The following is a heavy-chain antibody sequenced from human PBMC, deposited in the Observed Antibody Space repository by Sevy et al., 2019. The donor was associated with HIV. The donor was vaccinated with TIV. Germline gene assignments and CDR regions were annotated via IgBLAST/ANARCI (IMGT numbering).Heavy chain of an antibody. V-gene: IGHV3-74*01. Sequence: GGSLRLSCAGSGFSITSYWMHWVRQAPGKGLVWVSRMNEDGSVTNHADSVRGRFTTSRDNAKNTLYLQTNSPRVEDTAVYYCVKDFGGPTDYWGQGTLVTVSS. CDR1: GFSITSYW. D-gene: IGHD3-16*01. CDR3: VKDFGGPTDY. CDR2: MNEDGSVT. J-gene: IGHJ4*02.